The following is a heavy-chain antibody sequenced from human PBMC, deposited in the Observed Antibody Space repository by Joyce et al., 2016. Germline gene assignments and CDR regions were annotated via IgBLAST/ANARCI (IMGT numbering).Heavy chain of an antibody. V-gene: IGHV1-69*01. Sequence: QVQLSQSEAEMKRPGSSVRISCKATGGTFNNYLIIWIRQAPGQGLGWMGGISPVFRTTTYAQKFQGRVSITADDSTNTGYLEITGLTSDDTAVYYCAREPYGDFPLGVWGRGTQVTVSS. CDR1: GGTFNNYL. CDR2: ISPVFRTT. D-gene: IGHD4-17*01. CDR3: AREPYGDFPLGV. J-gene: IGHJ4*02.